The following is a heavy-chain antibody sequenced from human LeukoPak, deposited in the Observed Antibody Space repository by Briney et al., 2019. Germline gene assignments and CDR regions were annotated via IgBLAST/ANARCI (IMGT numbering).Heavy chain of an antibody. Sequence: GGSLRLSCAASGLTFSSHWMHWVRQAPGKGLVWVSRITNDGSSTSYADSVKGRFTISRDMSKNTLYLQMNTLRAEDTAIYYCAKEFPGCSFDYWGQGTLVTVSS. CDR1: GLTFSSHW. D-gene: IGHD1-14*01. CDR3: AKEFPGCSFDY. J-gene: IGHJ4*02. CDR2: ITNDGSST. V-gene: IGHV3-74*01.